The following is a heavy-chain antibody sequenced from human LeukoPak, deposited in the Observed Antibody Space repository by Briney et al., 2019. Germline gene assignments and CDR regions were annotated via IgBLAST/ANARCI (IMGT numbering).Heavy chain of an antibody. J-gene: IGHJ4*02. Sequence: TSETLPLTCTVSGGSISSYYWSWIRQPAGKGLEWIGRIYTSGSTNYNPSLKSRVTMSVDTSKNQFSLKLSSVTAADTAVYYCARDLNYYDSSGYYGHIWGQGTLVTVSS. CDR1: GGSISSYY. CDR3: ARDLNYYDSSGYYGHI. D-gene: IGHD3-22*01. CDR2: IYTSGST. V-gene: IGHV4-4*07.